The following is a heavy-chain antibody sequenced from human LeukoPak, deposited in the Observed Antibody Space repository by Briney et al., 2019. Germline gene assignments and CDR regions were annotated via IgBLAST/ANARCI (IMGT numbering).Heavy chain of an antibody. CDR3: ARDDIVLMVYAN. CDR2: ISAYNGNT. D-gene: IGHD2-8*01. J-gene: IGHJ4*02. CDR1: GYTFTSYG. V-gene: IGHV1-18*01. Sequence: ASVKASCKASGYTFTSYGISWVRQAPGQGLEWMGWISAYNGNTNYAQKLQGRVTMTTDTSTSTAYMELRSLRSDDTAVYYCARDDIVLMVYANWGQGTLVTVSS.